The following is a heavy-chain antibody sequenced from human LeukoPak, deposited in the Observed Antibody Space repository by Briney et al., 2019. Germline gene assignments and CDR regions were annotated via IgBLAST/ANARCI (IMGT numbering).Heavy chain of an antibody. CDR3: ARVGNWNYRSYFDY. V-gene: IGHV3-30-3*01. D-gene: IGHD1-7*01. CDR2: ITYDGTNK. J-gene: IGHJ4*02. CDR1: GFTFDSYA. Sequence: GGSLRLSCAASGFTFDSYALHWVRQAPGKGLEWLAIITYDGTNKYYADSVKGRFTISRDNAKNSLYLQMNSLRAEDTAVYYCARVGNWNYRSYFDYWGQGTLVTVSS.